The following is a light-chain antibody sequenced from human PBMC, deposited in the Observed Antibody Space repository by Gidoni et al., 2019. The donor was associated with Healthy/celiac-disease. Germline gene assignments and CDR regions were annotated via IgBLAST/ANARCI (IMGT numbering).Light chain of an antibody. Sequence: QSALTQPASLSGSPGQSITLSCTGTSRDVGGYNNVSWYQQHPGKAPKLRIYDVSNRPSGVSNRFSGSKSGNTASLTISGLQAEDEADYYCSSYTSSSTLGVFGGGTKLTVL. CDR2: DVS. J-gene: IGLJ2*01. V-gene: IGLV2-14*03. CDR1: SRDVGGYNN. CDR3: SSYTSSSTLGV.